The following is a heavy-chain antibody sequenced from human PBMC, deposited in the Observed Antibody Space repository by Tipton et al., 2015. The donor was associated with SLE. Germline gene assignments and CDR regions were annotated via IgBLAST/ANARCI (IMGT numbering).Heavy chain of an antibody. D-gene: IGHD6-25*01. CDR3: ARVLPLATAGALNAFDI. Sequence: LRLSCAVYGGSFSGYYWSWIRQPPGKGLEWIGEINHSGSTNYNPSLKSRVTISVDTSKNQFSLRVTSVNAADTAVYYCARVLPLATAGALNAFDIWGQGTMVTVSS. CDR2: INHSGST. V-gene: IGHV4-34*01. CDR1: GGSFSGYY. J-gene: IGHJ3*02.